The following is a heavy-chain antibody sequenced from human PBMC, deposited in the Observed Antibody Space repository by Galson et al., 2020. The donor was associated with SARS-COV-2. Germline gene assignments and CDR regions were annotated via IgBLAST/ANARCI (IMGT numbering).Heavy chain of an antibody. CDR1: GFSLSTSGVG. Sequence: SGPTLVKPTQTFTLTCRCCGFSLSTSGVGVGWIRQPPGKALEWLALIYCDDDKRYSPSLKSRLTITKDTSKNQVVLTMTNMDPVDTATYYCAHNRFPEIGFYFDHWGQGTLVTVSS. CDR3: AHNRFPEIGFYFDH. D-gene: IGHD3-16*01. J-gene: IGHJ4*02. V-gene: IGHV2-5*02. CDR2: IYCDDDK.